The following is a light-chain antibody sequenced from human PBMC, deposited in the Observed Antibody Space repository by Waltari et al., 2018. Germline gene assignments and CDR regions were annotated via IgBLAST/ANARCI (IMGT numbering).Light chain of an antibody. CDR1: NSDVGGYNY. J-gene: IGLJ2*01. Sequence: QSVLTQPASVSGSPGQSITISCTGTNSDVGGYNYVSWYQQYPGKAPRLMIYDVTKRPSGVSKRFSGSKSGNTASLTISGLQADDEADYYCSSYTSSGTLRIFGGGTKVTAL. CDR3: SSYTSSGTLRI. V-gene: IGLV2-14*01. CDR2: DVT.